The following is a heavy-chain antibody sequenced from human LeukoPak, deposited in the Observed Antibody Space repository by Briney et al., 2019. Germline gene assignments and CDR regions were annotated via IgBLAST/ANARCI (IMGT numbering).Heavy chain of an antibody. CDR2: IYPGDSDT. D-gene: IGHD2-15*01. CDR3: ARQVPGCSGGSCYSGWFDP. J-gene: IGHJ5*02. CDR1: GYRFPSYW. Sequence: GESLQISCKGSGYRFPSYWIGWVRQMPGKGLEWMGIIYPGDSDTRYSPSFQGQVTMSADKSISTAYLQWSSLKASDTAMYYCARQVPGCSGGSCYSGWFDPWGQGTLVTVSS. V-gene: IGHV5-51*01.